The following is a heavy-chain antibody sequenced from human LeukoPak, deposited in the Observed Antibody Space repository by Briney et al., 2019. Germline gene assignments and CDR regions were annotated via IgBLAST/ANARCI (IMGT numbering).Heavy chain of an antibody. Sequence: PSETLSLTCTVSGGSISSYNSSSIPHRPGKGLEWIGRIYTSGSTNYNPSLKSRVTMSVDTSKNQFSLELSSVTAADTAVYYCARKSGYHYFDYWGQGTLVTVSS. D-gene: IGHD3-22*01. CDR3: ARKSGYHYFDY. CDR1: GGSISSYN. J-gene: IGHJ4*02. V-gene: IGHV4-4*07. CDR2: IYTSGST.